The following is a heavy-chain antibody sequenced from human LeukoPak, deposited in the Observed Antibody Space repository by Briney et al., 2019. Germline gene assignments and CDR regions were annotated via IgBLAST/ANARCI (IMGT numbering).Heavy chain of an antibody. CDR2: ISSSGSTI. D-gene: IGHD5-24*01. Sequence: PGGSLRLSCAASGFTFSSYEMNWVRQAPGKGLEWVSYISSSGSTIYYADSVKGRFTISRDNAKNSLYLQMNSLRAEDTAVYYCARNRDGYNFFAFDIWGQGTMVTVSS. J-gene: IGHJ3*02. CDR1: GFTFSSYE. V-gene: IGHV3-48*03. CDR3: ARNRDGYNFFAFDI.